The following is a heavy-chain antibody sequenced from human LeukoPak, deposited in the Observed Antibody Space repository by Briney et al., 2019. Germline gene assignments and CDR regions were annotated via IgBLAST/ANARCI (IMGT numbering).Heavy chain of an antibody. CDR1: GGSVSSTNW. Sequence: PSETLSLTCAVPGGSVSSTNWWTWVRQPPGKGLEWIGEIHHSGTTHYNPSLKSRVTVSVDKAENQFSLNLRSVTAAVTAVYYCARIFGGFDWGQGNLVTVSS. J-gene: IGHJ4*02. CDR3: ARIFGGFD. CDR2: IHHSGTT. D-gene: IGHD3-3*01. V-gene: IGHV4-4*02.